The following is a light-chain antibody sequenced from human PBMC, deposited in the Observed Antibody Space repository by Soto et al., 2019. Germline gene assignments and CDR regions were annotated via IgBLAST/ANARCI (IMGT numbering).Light chain of an antibody. CDR1: QSVGSRF. Sequence: EIVLTQSPGTLSLSPGERATLSCRASQSVGSRFLAWYQQKPGQAPRLLIYGASNRATGIPDRFSGSGSGTDFTLTIRRLEPEYFAVYYCQQSGTSTPVAVGGGSKVEIK. J-gene: IGKJ4*01. CDR2: GAS. CDR3: QQSGTSTPVA. V-gene: IGKV3-20*01.